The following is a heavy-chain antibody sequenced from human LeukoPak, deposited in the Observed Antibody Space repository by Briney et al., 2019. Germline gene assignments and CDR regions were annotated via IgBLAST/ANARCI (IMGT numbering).Heavy chain of an antibody. CDR2: ISAYNGNT. V-gene: IGHV1-18*01. D-gene: IGHD2-15*01. CDR3: ARTLGYCSGGSCYSYLGPLDY. CDR1: GYTFTSYG. J-gene: IGHJ4*02. Sequence: ASVKVSCKASGYTFTSYGISWVRQAPGQGLEWMGWISAYNGNTNYAQKLQGRVTMTTDTSTSTAYMELRSLRSDDTAVCYCARTLGYCSGGSCYSYLGPLDYWGQGTLVTVSS.